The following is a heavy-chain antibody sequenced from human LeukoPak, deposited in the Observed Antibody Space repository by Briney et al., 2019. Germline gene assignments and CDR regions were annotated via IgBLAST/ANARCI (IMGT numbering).Heavy chain of an antibody. CDR2: ISSGTSFI. CDR1: GFPFSSYS. V-gene: IGHV3-21*01. J-gene: IGHJ6*03. CDR3: ARGTTALMDV. Sequence: GGSLRLSCAASGFPFSSYSMNWVRQAPGKGLEWVSSISSGTSFIYYADSVKGRFTISRDNAKNSLYLQTNSLGAEDTAVYYCARGTTALMDVWGKGTTVTVSS. D-gene: IGHD2-21*02.